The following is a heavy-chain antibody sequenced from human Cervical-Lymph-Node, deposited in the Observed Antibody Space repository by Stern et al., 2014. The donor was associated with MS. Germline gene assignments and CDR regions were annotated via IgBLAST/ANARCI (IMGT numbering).Heavy chain of an antibody. CDR3: VLPSTVTTAAFDV. CDR2: IITIFDTP. CDR1: GGTFTSLS. D-gene: IGHD4-17*01. J-gene: IGHJ3*01. V-gene: IGHV1-69*06. Sequence: QVQLMQSGAEVKKPGSSVKVSCKASGGTFTSLSINWVRQVPGQSLEWMGGIITIFDTPNFAQKFQGRVTITEDSSTSTVYMALNSLRSDDTAVYYCVLPSTVTTAAFDVWGRGTMVTVSS.